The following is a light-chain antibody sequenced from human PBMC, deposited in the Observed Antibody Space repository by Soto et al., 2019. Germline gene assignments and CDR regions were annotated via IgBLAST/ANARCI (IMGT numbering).Light chain of an antibody. J-gene: IGKJ1*01. CDR3: QQCYSTPRT. CDR2: WAS. Sequence: DIVMTQSPDSLAVSLGERATINCKSSQSVLYSSNNKNYLAWYQQKPGQPPKLLIYWASTRESVVPDRFTGSGSGTDFTLTISSLQAEDVAVYYCQQCYSTPRTFGQGAKVEIK. V-gene: IGKV4-1*01. CDR1: QSVLYSSNNKNY.